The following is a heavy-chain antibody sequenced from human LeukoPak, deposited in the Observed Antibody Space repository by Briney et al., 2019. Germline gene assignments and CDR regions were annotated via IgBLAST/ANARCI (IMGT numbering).Heavy chain of an antibody. CDR3: ASFRYDFLTGPDYYYYYMDV. Sequence: ASVKVSCKASGGTFSSYAISWVRQAPGQGLEWMGGIIPIFGTANYAQKFQGSVTITTDESTSTAYMELSSLRSEDTAVYYCASFRYDFLTGPDYYYYYMDVWGKGTTVTVSS. J-gene: IGHJ6*03. CDR1: GGTFSSYA. D-gene: IGHD3-3*01. V-gene: IGHV1-69*05. CDR2: IIPIFGTA.